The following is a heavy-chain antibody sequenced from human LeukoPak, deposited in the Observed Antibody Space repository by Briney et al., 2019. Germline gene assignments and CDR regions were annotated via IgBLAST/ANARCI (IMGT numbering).Heavy chain of an antibody. V-gene: IGHV1-18*01. J-gene: IGHJ4*02. CDR1: GYTFTSYG. Sequence: GASVTVSCKASGYTFTSYGISWVRQAPGQGLEWMGWISAYNGNTNYAQKLQGRVTMTTDTSTSTAYMELRSLRSDDTAVYYCARGRRYSNENYYFDYWGQGTLVTVSS. CDR2: ISAYNGNT. D-gene: IGHD4-11*01. CDR3: ARGRRYSNENYYFDY.